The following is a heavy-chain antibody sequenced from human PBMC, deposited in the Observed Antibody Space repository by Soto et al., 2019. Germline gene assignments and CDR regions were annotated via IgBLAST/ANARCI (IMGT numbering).Heavy chain of an antibody. V-gene: IGHV1-18*01. CDR3: ASDTSGWEDFDY. J-gene: IGHJ4*02. Sequence: ASVKVSCKASGGTFSSYAISWVRQAPGQGLEWMGWISAYNGNTNYAQKLQGRVTMTTDTSTSTAYMELRSLRSDDTAVYYCASDTSGWEDFDYWGKATLGTVFS. CDR1: GGTFSSYA. D-gene: IGHD6-19*01. CDR2: ISAYNGNT.